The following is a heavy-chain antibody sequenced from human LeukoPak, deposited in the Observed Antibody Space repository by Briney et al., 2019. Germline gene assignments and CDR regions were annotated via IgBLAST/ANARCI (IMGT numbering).Heavy chain of an antibody. Sequence: GGSLRLSCAASGFTFSSHLMHWVRQAPGKGLVWVSRISSDGTYTNYADSVRGRFTISRDNAKNTLYLQMNSLRAEDTAVYYCAKGRSPIITGGQGTLVTVSS. D-gene: IGHD3-16*01. CDR2: ISSDGTYT. J-gene: IGHJ4*02. CDR3: AKGRSPIIT. CDR1: GFTFSSHL. V-gene: IGHV3-74*01.